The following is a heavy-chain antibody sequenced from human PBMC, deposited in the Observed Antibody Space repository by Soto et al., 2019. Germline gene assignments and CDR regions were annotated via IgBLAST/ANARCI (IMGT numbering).Heavy chain of an antibody. D-gene: IGHD6-13*01. V-gene: IGHV3-30*18. J-gene: IGHJ3*02. Sequence: QVQLVESGGGVVQPGRSLRLSCAASGFTFSSYGMHWVRQAPGKGLEWVAVISYDGSNKDYADSVKGRFTISRDNSKNTLYLQMNSLGAEDTAVYYCAKDSLESSWYSGHAFDIWGQGTMVTVSS. CDR2: ISYDGSNK. CDR1: GFTFSSYG. CDR3: AKDSLESSWYSGHAFDI.